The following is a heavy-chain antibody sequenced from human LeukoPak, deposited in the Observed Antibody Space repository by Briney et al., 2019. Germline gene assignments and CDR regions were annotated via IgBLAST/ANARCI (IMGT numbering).Heavy chain of an antibody. CDR2: ISSSGSTI. V-gene: IGHV3-11*04. CDR3: AKDKYGYYDSSGYYYRIYYYYGMDV. CDR1: GFTFSDYY. Sequence: GGSLRLSCAASGFTFSDYYMSWIRQAPGKGLEWVSYISSSGSTIYYADSVKGRFTISRDNAKNSLYLQMNSLRAEDTAVYYCAKDKYGYYDSSGYYYRIYYYYGMDVWGQGTTVTVSS. D-gene: IGHD3-22*01. J-gene: IGHJ6*02.